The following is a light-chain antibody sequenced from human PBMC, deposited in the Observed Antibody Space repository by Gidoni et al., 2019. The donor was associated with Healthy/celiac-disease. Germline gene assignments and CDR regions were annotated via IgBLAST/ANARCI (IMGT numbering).Light chain of an antibody. CDR3: QQRSNWRWT. J-gene: IGKJ2*02. V-gene: IGKV3-11*01. CDR2: DAS. Sequence: EIVLTQSPATLSLSPGERATLSCRASQSVSSYLAWYQQKPGQAPRLLIYDASNRATGIPARFSGSGSGTDFTRTISSLEPEDFAVYYCQQRSNWRWTFGQXTKLEIK. CDR1: QSVSSY.